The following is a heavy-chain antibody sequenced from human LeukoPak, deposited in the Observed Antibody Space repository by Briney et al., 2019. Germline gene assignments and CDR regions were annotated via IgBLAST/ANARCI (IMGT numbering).Heavy chain of an antibody. Sequence: GGSLRLSCSASGFTFTSHVMHWVRQAPGKGLQYVSGISMNVQTTYYAGSVKGRFTISRDSSKNTVYLQMDSLTAEDTAIYYCVREGLERRANFDYWGQGTLVSVSS. CDR2: ISMNVQTT. J-gene: IGHJ4*02. CDR3: VREGLERRANFDY. V-gene: IGHV3-64D*06. CDR1: GFTFTSHV. D-gene: IGHD1-1*01.